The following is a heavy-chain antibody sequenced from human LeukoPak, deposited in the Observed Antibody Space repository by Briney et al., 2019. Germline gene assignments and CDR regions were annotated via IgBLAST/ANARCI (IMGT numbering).Heavy chain of an antibody. CDR2: VYSYNGST. CDR1: GDSITSSSYY. Sequence: SETLSLTCTVTGDSITSSSYYWGWIRQPPGMGLEWIGTVYSYNGSTYYNPSLKSRVTVSVDTSKNQFSLKVTSVTAADTAIYYCVASGMTTVTFFDNWGQGTLVTVSS. V-gene: IGHV4-39*01. D-gene: IGHD4-17*01. J-gene: IGHJ4*02. CDR3: VASGMTTVTFFDN.